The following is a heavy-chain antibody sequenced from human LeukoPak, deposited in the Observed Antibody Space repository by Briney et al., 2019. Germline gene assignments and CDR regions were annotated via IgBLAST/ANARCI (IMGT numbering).Heavy chain of an antibody. CDR2: IFTSGST. Sequence: SETLSLTCTVSGDSISSHYWTWIRQPAGKGLEWIGRIFTSGSTNYNPSLQSRVTMSLDTSKNQFSLKLSSVTAADTAVYYCASLNSSGWCLDYWGQGTLVTVSS. CDR1: GDSISSHY. D-gene: IGHD6-19*01. J-gene: IGHJ4*02. CDR3: ASLNSSGWCLDY. V-gene: IGHV4-4*07.